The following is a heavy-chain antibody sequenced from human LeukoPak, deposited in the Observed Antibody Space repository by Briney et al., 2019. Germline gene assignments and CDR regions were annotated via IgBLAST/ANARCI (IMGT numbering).Heavy chain of an antibody. CDR3: AKALGYSYGTDY. J-gene: IGHJ4*02. CDR1: GFTFSNYG. CDR2: ISYDGSNK. V-gene: IGHV3-30*18. Sequence: GRSLRLSCAASGFTFSNYGMHWVRQAPGKGLGWVAVISYDGSNKYYADSVKGRFTISRDNSKDTLYLQMNSLRAEDTAVYYCAKALGYSYGTDYWGQGTLVTVSS. D-gene: IGHD5-18*01.